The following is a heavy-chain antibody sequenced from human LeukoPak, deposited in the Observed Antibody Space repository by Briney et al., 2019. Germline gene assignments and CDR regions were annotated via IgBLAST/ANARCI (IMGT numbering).Heavy chain of an antibody. V-gene: IGHV3-48*04. D-gene: IGHD3-16*01. CDR3: AREWRGTADY. J-gene: IGHJ4*02. CDR2: ISGSGSTI. Sequence: GGSLRLSCAASGFTFSSYAMSWVRQAPGKGLEWVSAISGSGSTIYYADSVKGRFTISRDNAKNSLYLQMNSLRAEDTAVYYCAREWRGTADYWGQGTLVTVSS. CDR1: GFTFSSYA.